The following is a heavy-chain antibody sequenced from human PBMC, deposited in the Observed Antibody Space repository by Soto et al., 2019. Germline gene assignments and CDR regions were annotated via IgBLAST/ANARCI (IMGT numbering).Heavy chain of an antibody. CDR3: ARSGLYSYSYSYFDY. CDR1: GYKFTSYW. D-gene: IGHD5-18*01. CDR2: IHPSDSES. V-gene: IGHV5-51*01. J-gene: IGHJ4*02. Sequence: PGESLKISCKTSGYKFTSYWIGWVRQVPGKGLEWMGIIHPSDSESTYSPSFQGQVTISADKSSTTAYLQWTSLKASDTAIYYCARSGLYSYSYSYFDYWGQGTLVTVSS.